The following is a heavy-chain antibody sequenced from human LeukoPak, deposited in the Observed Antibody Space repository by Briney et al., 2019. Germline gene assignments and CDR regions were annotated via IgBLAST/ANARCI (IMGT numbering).Heavy chain of an antibody. D-gene: IGHD2-8*01. CDR2: VNTKGET. V-gene: IGHV4-4*09. CDR3: ATSNDAKIAPFDH. J-gene: IGHJ4*02. Sequence: PSETLSLTCTVSGVSMSALQWSWVRQSPEKGLEWIGCVNTKGETNYNPSLKSRVITSVDTSKSQFSLRLTSVTAADTAVYYCATSNDAKIAPFDHWGQGALVTVSS. CDR1: GVSMSALQ.